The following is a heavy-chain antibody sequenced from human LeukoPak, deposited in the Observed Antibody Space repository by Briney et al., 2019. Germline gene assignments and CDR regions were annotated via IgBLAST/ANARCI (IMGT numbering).Heavy chain of an antibody. V-gene: IGHV3-23*01. Sequence: PGGSLTLSCAASGYTISSDSICWWRRAPGKGLEWVSALSVSGGSTWYADSVKGRFTISRDNSKNTLYLQMNSLRAEDTAVYYCATPLVAGRGRFDYWGQGTLVTVSS. D-gene: IGHD5-12*01. CDR3: ATPLVAGRGRFDY. J-gene: IGHJ4*02. CDR2: LSVSGGST. CDR1: GYTISSDS.